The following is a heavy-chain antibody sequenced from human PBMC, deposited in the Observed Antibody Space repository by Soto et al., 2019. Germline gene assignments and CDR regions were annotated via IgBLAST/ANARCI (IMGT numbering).Heavy chain of an antibody. CDR1: GYTFTSYA. Sequence: QVQLVQSGAEVKKPGASVKVYCKASGYTFTSYAMHWVRQAPGQRLEWMGWINAGNGNTKYSQKFQGRVTITRDTSASTSYMELSSLRSEDTAVYYCARDMGFGLSDYWGQGTLVTVSS. D-gene: IGHD3-10*01. J-gene: IGHJ4*02. CDR3: ARDMGFGLSDY. V-gene: IGHV1-3*01. CDR2: INAGNGNT.